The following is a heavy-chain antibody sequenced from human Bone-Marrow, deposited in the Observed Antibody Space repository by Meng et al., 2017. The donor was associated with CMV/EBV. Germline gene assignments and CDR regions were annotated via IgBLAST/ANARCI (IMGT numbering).Heavy chain of an antibody. D-gene: IGHD1-26*01. Sequence: GGSLRLSCAASGFTFNTYSMTWVRQAPGKGLEWVSYISSSGTTIHYADSVKGRFTISRDNSKNSLYLQMNSLRAEDTALYYCAKDITPSIVGATPVDWAQGTLATVSS. V-gene: IGHV3-48*04. CDR2: ISSSGTTI. J-gene: IGHJ4*02. CDR1: GFTFNTYS. CDR3: AKDITPSIVGATPVD.